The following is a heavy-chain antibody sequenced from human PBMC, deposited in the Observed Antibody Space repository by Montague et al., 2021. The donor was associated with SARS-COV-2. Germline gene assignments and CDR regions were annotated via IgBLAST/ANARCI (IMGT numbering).Heavy chain of an antibody. CDR3: ARALIMITFGGVIAHWFDP. CDR2: IYYSGST. V-gene: IGHV4-39*07. J-gene: IGHJ5*02. Sequence: SETLSLTCTVSGGSISSGGYYWSWIRQHPGKGLEWIGSIYYSGSTYYNPSLKSRVTISVDTSKNQFSLKLSSVTAADTAVYYCARALIMITFGGVIAHWFDPWGQGTLVTVSS. D-gene: IGHD3-16*02. CDR1: GGSISSGGYY.